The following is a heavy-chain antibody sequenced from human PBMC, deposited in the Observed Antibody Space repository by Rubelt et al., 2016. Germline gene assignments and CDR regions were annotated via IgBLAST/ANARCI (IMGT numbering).Heavy chain of an antibody. CDR2: INAGDGNT. Sequence: QVQLVQSGAEVKKPGASVKVSCRASGYSFTSYAMHWVRQAPGQRLEWMGWINAGDGNTKYSQNFQGRVTITRDTSASTGYMERSSLRSDDTAVYYCAREYSSTWYDGMDVWGQGTTVTVSS. CDR1: GYSFTSYA. J-gene: IGHJ6*02. CDR3: AREYSSTWYDGMDV. D-gene: IGHD6-13*01. V-gene: IGHV1-3*01.